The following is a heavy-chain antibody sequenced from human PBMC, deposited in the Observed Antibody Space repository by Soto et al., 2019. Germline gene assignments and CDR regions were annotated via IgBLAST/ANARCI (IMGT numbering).Heavy chain of an antibody. Sequence: QVQLVQSGAEVKKPGASVKVSCKASGYSFTSYGVHWVRQAPGQMLEWMGWINVGNVKTKYSEKFEGRVTIIRDTSASTVYMEMNSVRSEDTAIYYCARDPEYGSGSLDVWGQGTMFTVSS. CDR3: ARDPEYGSGSLDV. CDR1: GYSFTSYG. J-gene: IGHJ3*01. D-gene: IGHD3-10*01. V-gene: IGHV1-3*01. CDR2: INVGNVKT.